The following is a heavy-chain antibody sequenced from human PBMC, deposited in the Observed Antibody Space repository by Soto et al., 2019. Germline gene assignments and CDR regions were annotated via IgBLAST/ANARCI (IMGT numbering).Heavy chain of an antibody. V-gene: IGHV3-73*01. D-gene: IGHD2-15*01. Sequence: PVGSLRLSCAASGFSFSVSAMHWVRQASGKGLEWIGRIRSKANNYATEYAASVNGRFTISRDDSKYMAYLQMNSLKTEDTAVYFCARQDPVSVVDNDAFDLWGQGTMVTVSS. CDR3: ARQDPVSVVDNDAFDL. CDR1: GFSFSVSA. J-gene: IGHJ3*01. CDR2: IRSKANNYAT.